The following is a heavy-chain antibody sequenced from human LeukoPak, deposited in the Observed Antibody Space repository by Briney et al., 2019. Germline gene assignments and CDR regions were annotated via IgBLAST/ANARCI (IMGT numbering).Heavy chain of an antibody. CDR2: INGDGSGT. CDR3: ARGKRSHDTSGYFHAFYYYGMDV. D-gene: IGHD3-22*01. J-gene: IGHJ6*02. Sequence: GGSLRLSCAASGFTFSSYWMHWVRQAPGKGLVWVARINGDGSGTNYADSVKGRFTVSRDNAKNSLYLQMNSLRAEDTAVYYCARGKRSHDTSGYFHAFYYYGMDVWGQGTTVTVCS. CDR1: GFTFSSYW. V-gene: IGHV3-74*01.